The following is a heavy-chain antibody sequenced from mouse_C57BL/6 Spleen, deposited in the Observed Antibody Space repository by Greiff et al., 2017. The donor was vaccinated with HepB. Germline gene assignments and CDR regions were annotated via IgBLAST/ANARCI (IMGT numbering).Heavy chain of an antibody. D-gene: IGHD1-1*01. V-gene: IGHV1-69*01. CDR3: ARSRILRSRDYAMDY. CDR2: IDPSDSYT. J-gene: IGHJ4*01. Sequence: QVQLQQPGAELVMPGASVKLSCKASGYTFTSYWMHWVKQRPGQGLEWIGEIDPSDSYTNYNQKFKGKSTLTVDKSSSTAYMQLSSLTSEDSAVYYCARSRILRSRDYAMDYWGQGTSVTVSS. CDR1: GYTFTSYW.